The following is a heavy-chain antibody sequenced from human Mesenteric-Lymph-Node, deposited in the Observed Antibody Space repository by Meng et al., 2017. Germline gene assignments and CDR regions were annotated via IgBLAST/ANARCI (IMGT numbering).Heavy chain of an antibody. V-gene: IGHV3-33*01. CDR3: ARVDVDCGGDCYAIDY. CDR2: IWYDGSNK. Sequence: GGSLRLSCAASGFTFSSYGMHWVRQAPGKGLEWVAVIWYDGSNKYYADSVKGRFTISRDNSKNTLYLQMNSLRAEDTAVYYCARVDVDCGGDCYAIDYWGQGTLVTVSS. J-gene: IGHJ4*02. CDR1: GFTFSSYG. D-gene: IGHD2-21*02.